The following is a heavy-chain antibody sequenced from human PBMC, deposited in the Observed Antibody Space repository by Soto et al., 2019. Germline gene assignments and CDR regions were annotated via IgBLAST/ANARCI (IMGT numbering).Heavy chain of an antibody. Sequence: EVQLVESGGGLVKPGGSLRLSCAASGFTFSSYSMNWVRQAPGKGLEWVSSISSSSSYIYYADSVKGRFTISRDNAKNSLYLQMNSLRAEDTAVYYCARDKTATVKPKPDAFDIWGQGTMVTVSS. D-gene: IGHD5-18*01. J-gene: IGHJ3*02. V-gene: IGHV3-21*01. CDR3: ARDKTATVKPKPDAFDI. CDR1: GFTFSSYS. CDR2: ISSSSSYI.